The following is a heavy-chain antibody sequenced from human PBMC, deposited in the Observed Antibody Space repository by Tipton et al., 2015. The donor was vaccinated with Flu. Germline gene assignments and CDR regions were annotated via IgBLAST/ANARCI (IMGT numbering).Heavy chain of an antibody. J-gene: IGHJ6*03. CDR2: IYYSGST. CDR3: ARDFGTSGSSVYYYYMDV. Sequence: TLSLTCTVSGGSISSYYWSWIRQPPGKGLEWIGYIYYSGSTNYNPSLKSRVTISVDTSKNQFSLKLSSVTAADTAVYYCARDFGTSGSSVYYYYMDVWGKGTTVTVSS. V-gene: IGHV4-59*12. D-gene: IGHD6-6*01. CDR1: GGSISSYY.